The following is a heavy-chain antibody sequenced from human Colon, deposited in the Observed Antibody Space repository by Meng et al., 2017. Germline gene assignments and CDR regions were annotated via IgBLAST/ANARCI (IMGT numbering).Heavy chain of an antibody. D-gene: IGHD1-26*01. J-gene: IGHJ5*02. Sequence: GESLKISCAASGFTVSSNYMSWVRQAPGKGLEWVSVIYSGGSTYYADSVKGRFTISRDNSKNTLYLQMNSLRAEDTAVYYCARDRLGGYWRWFDPWGQGTLVTVSS. CDR2: IYSGGST. V-gene: IGHV3-53*01. CDR1: GFTVSSNY. CDR3: ARDRLGGYWRWFDP.